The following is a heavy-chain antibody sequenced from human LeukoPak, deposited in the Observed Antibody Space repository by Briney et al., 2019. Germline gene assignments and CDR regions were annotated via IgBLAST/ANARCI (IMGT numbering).Heavy chain of an antibody. J-gene: IGHJ4*02. CDR1: GGSISGHS. V-gene: IGHV4-4*07. D-gene: IGHD6-19*01. Sequence: SETLSLTCTVSGGSISGHSWTWIRQPAGRGLEWIGRIYSSGSTYYNPSLMSRVTISLDTSNNQFSLRVTSVTAADTAVYYCARGKEMTAVAGYYSFDYWGQGTLVSVSS. CDR3: ARGKEMTAVAGYYSFDY. CDR2: IYSSGST.